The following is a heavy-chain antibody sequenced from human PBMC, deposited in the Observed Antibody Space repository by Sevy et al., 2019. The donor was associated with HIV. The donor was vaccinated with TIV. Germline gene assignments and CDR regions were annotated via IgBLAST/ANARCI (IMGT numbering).Heavy chain of an antibody. D-gene: IGHD3-10*01. Sequence: GGSLRLSCAASGFTFSSYAIHWVRQAPGKGLEWVAVISYDGNNKYYADSVRGRFSVSRDNSKNTLYVQMNSLRAEDTAVYYCVKDHNLWSEGGFLHHWGQGTLVTVSS. J-gene: IGHJ1*01. CDR3: VKDHNLWSEGGFLHH. CDR2: ISYDGNNK. CDR1: GFTFSSYA. V-gene: IGHV3-30*18.